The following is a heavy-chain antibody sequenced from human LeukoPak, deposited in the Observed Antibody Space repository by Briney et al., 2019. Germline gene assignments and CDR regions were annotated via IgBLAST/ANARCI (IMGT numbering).Heavy chain of an antibody. CDR3: ASLSYCSSTSCYGGSWFDP. J-gene: IGHJ5*02. Sequence: SETLSLTCTVSGGSISSYYWSWMRQPPGKGLEWIGYIYYSGSTYYNPSLKSRVTISADTSKNQFSLKLSSVTAADTAVYYCASLSYCSSTSCYGGSWFDPRGQGTLVTVSS. V-gene: IGHV4-59*01. D-gene: IGHD2-2*01. CDR1: GGSISSYY. CDR2: IYYSGST.